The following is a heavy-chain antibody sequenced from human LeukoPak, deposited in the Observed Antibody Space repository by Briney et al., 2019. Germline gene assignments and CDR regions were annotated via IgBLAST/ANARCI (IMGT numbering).Heavy chain of an antibody. Sequence: SEALSLTCAAYGGSFSGYYWSWIRQPPGKELEWIGEINHSGSTNYNPSLKSRVTISVDTSKNQFSLKLSSVTAADTAVYYCARAQWLENYYYYGMDVWGQGTTVTVSS. D-gene: IGHD6-19*01. CDR2: INHSGST. J-gene: IGHJ6*02. CDR3: ARAQWLENYYYYGMDV. CDR1: GGSFSGYY. V-gene: IGHV4-34*01.